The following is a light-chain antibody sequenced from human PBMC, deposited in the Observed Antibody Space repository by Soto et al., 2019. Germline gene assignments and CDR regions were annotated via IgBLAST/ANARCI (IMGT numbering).Light chain of an antibody. CDR2: DVS. CDR1: SSEVGGYNY. Sequence: QSVLTQPASVSGSPGQSITISCTGTSSEVGGYNYVSWYQQNPGKAPKLMIYDVSNRPSGVSNRFSGSKSGNTASLTISGLQAEDEADYYCSSYTSSSTRVFGGGTKLTVL. CDR3: SSYTSSSTRV. J-gene: IGLJ3*02. V-gene: IGLV2-14*01.